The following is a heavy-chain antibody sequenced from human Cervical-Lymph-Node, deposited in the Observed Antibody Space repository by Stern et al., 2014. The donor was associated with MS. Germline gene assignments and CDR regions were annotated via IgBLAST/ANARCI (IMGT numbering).Heavy chain of an antibody. CDR2: ITSATSST. Sequence: VQLLESGGGLVKPGGSLRLSCAASGFTFSDYYMTWIRQAPGKGLEWGSYITSATSSTNYADSVKGRFTISRDNAKNSLFLQMNSLRAEDTAVYYCVRMAGTVYFYGLDVWGHGTTVTVSS. V-gene: IGHV3-11*03. CDR3: VRMAGTVYFYGLDV. J-gene: IGHJ6*02. D-gene: IGHD6-19*01. CDR1: GFTFSDYY.